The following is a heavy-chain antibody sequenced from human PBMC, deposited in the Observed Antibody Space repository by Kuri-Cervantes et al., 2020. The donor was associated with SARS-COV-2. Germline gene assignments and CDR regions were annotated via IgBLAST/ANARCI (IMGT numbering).Heavy chain of an antibody. CDR3: ARDTFANWDTLDY. V-gene: IGHV1-8*01. CDR1: GFTFTSYD. CDR2: MNPNSGNT. D-gene: IGHD1-1*01. J-gene: IGHJ4*02. Sequence: ASVKVSCKASGFTFTSYDINWVRQAPGQGLEWMGWMNPNSGNTGYAQKFQGRVTMTMNTSISTAYMELSSLRSEDTAVYYCARDTFANWDTLDYWGQGTLVTVSS.